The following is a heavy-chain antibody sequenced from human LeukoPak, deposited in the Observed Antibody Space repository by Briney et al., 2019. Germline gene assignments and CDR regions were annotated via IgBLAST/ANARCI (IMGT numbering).Heavy chain of an antibody. J-gene: IGHJ4*02. D-gene: IGHD2-15*01. CDR3: TRDTGCSGGTCYSFYDY. Sequence: GGSLRLSSAASGFTFCSYWRTWVRQAPGKGLEWLANIKQDGSEKYYVYSVKGRFTISRDNAKNSLYLQMNSLRAEDTAVYYCTRDTGCSGGTCYSFYDYWGQGTLVTVSS. CDR2: IKQDGSEK. V-gene: IGHV3-7*01. CDR1: GFTFCSYW.